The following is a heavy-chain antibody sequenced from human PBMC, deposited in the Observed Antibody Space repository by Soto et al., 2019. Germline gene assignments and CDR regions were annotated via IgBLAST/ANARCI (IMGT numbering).Heavy chain of an antibody. D-gene: IGHD3-16*01. CDR2: ISGSGFST. J-gene: IGHJ3*01. CDR3: ATRTFGRHFDP. CDR1: GFTFSTYA. V-gene: IGHV3-23*01. Sequence: GGSLGLSCAASGFTFSTYAMRWVRQAPGKGLEWVSAISGSGFSTYYADSVKGRFSISSDSSKNTLYLQMNSLRADDTAVYYCATRTFGRHFDPWGQGTMDPVSS.